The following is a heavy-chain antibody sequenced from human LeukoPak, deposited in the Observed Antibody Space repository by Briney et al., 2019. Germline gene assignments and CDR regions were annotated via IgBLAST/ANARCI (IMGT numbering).Heavy chain of an antibody. CDR3: ARGRARRYCSSTSCYGGDFDY. CDR1: GGSFSGYY. V-gene: IGHV4-34*01. CDR2: INHSGST. Sequence: SETLSLTCAVYGGSFSGYYWSWLRQPPGKGLEWIGEINHSGSTNYNPSLKSRVTISVDTSKNQFSLKLSSVTAADTAVYYCARGRARRYCSSTSCYGGDFDYWGQGTLVTVSS. J-gene: IGHJ4*02. D-gene: IGHD2-2*01.